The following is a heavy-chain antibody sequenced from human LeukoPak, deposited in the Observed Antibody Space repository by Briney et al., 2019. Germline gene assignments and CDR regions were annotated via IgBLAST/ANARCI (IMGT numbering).Heavy chain of an antibody. CDR3: ARAPPYSSASWGYYGMDV. Sequence: GGSLRLSCAASGFTVSSNYMSWVRQAPGKGLEWVSVIYSGGSTYYADSVKGRFTISRENAKNSLYLQMNSLRAGDTAVYYCARAPPYSSASWGYYGMDVWGQGTTVTVSS. CDR2: IYSGGST. V-gene: IGHV3-53*01. J-gene: IGHJ6*02. CDR1: GFTVSSNY. D-gene: IGHD6-6*01.